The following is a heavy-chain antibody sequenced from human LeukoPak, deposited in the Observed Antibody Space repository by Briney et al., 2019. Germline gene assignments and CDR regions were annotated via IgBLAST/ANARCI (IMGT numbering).Heavy chain of an antibody. Sequence: SVKVSCKASVGTFSSYTISGVRQAPGQGLEWMGGIIPIFGTANYAQKFQGRVTITADKSTSTAYMELGSLRSEDTAVYYCARFNSEHDSWGQGTLVTVSS. CDR1: VGTFSSYT. CDR3: ARFNSEHDS. J-gene: IGHJ4*02. CDR2: IIPIFGTA. D-gene: IGHD4-23*01. V-gene: IGHV1-69*06.